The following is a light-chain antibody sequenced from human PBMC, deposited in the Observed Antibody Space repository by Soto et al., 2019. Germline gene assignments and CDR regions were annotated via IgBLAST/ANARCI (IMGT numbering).Light chain of an antibody. Sequence: EIVLTQSPGAPSLSPGGRATLSCRASQRVTSTFLAWYQHKVGQAPRLLIYGASSRATGIPYRFSGSGSGTDFTLTISSLEPEDSAVYYCQQYGSSPPTFGQGTKVEIK. CDR1: QRVTSTF. CDR3: QQYGSSPPT. J-gene: IGKJ1*01. CDR2: GAS. V-gene: IGKV3-20*01.